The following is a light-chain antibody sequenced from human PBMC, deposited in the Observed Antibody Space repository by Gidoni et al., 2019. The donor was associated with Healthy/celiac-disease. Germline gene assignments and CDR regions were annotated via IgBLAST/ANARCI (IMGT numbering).Light chain of an antibody. V-gene: IGKV3-15*01. CDR1: QRVSSN. Sequence: EIVMTQSPATLSVSAGERATLSCRASQRVSSNLAWYQQKPGQAPRLLIYGASTRATGIPARFSGSGSGTEFTLTISSLQSEDFAVYYCQQYNNWNTFGQGTKLEIK. CDR2: GAS. CDR3: QQYNNWNT. J-gene: IGKJ2*01.